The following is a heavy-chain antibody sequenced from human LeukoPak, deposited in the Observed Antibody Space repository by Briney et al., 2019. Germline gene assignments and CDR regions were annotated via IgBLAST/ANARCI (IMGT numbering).Heavy chain of an antibody. D-gene: IGHD5-24*01. J-gene: IGHJ4*02. CDR3: ARGPSSGVATTFDY. CDR1: GFTFSSYA. Sequence: GGSLRLSCAASGFTFSSYAMHWVRQAPGKGLEWVAVISYDGSNKYYADSVKGRFTISRDNSKNTLYLQMNSLRAEDTAVYYCARGPSSGVATTFDYWGQGTLVTVSS. V-gene: IGHV3-30-3*01. CDR2: ISYDGSNK.